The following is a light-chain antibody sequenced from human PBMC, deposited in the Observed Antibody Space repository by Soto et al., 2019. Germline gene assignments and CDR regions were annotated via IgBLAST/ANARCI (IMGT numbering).Light chain of an antibody. Sequence: EIVLTQSPATLSWSPGARATLSCRASQSVSSYLAWYQQKPGQAHRLLIYDASNRATGIPARFSGSGSGTDFTLPIISLEPEDFAVYYCQQRSNWPFLTFGGGTKVEIK. CDR3: QQRSNWPFLT. V-gene: IGKV3-11*01. CDR1: QSVSSY. CDR2: DAS. J-gene: IGKJ4*01.